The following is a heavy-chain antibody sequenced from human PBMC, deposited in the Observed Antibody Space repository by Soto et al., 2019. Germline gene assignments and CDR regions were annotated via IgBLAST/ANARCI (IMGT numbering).Heavy chain of an antibody. CDR3: ARSAAAGIDYYYGMDV. CDR1: GFTFSSYA. J-gene: IGHJ6*02. V-gene: IGHV3-30*04. Sequence: GGSLRLSCAASGFTFSSYAVHWVRQAPGKGLEWVAVVSYDGSNKYYADSVKGRFIISRDNSKNTLYLQMNSLRPEDTAVYYCARSAAAGIDYYYGMDVWGQGTTVTVSS. CDR2: VSYDGSNK. D-gene: IGHD6-13*01.